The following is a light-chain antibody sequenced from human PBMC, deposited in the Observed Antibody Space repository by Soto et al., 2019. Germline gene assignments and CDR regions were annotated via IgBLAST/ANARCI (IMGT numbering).Light chain of an antibody. CDR3: CSYAGGNTYV. Sequence: QSALTQPASVSGSPGQSITIFCTGTSSDVGNYNLVSWYQHHPGEAPQLIVFEDNKWPSGVSNRFSGSKSGNTASLTISGLQAEDEADYYCCSYAGGNTYVFGTGTKVTVL. CDR2: EDN. J-gene: IGLJ1*01. V-gene: IGLV2-23*01. CDR1: SSDVGNYNL.